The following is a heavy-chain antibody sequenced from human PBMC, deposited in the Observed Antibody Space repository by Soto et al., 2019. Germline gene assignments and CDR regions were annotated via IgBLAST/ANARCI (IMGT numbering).Heavy chain of an antibody. CDR3: AALDTAMVKTAGY. D-gene: IGHD5-18*01. CDR1: GYSISTYW. CDR2: VKQDGSEE. Sequence: EVQLVESGGGLVQPGGSLRLSCAASGYSISTYWMSWVRQAPGKGLEWVANVKQDGSEEYYVDSVKGRFIISRDNAKNSLYLQMNSLRAEDTAVYYCAALDTAMVKTAGYWGQGTLVTVSS. V-gene: IGHV3-7*01. J-gene: IGHJ4*02.